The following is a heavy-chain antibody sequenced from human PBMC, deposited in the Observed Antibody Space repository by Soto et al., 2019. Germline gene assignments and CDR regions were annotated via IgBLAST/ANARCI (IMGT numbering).Heavy chain of an antibody. V-gene: IGHV3-30-3*01. D-gene: IGHD3-22*01. Sequence: LRLSCAASGFTFSSYAMHWVRQAPGKGLEWVAVISYDGSNKYYADSVKGRFTISRDNSKNTLYLQMNSLRAEDTAVYYCALAYYDSSATYYYYGMDVWGQGTTVTVSS. CDR1: GFTFSSYA. J-gene: IGHJ6*02. CDR3: ALAYYDSSATYYYYGMDV. CDR2: ISYDGSNK.